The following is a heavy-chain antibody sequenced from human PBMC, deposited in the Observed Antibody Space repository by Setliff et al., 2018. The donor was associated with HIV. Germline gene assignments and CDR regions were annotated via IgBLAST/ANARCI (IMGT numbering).Heavy chain of an antibody. J-gene: IGHJ5*02. CDR1: GFTFTDAW. CDR2: IKSKSDGGTT. CDR3: ATIEKKNGFRCLDP. D-gene: IGHD2-8*01. Sequence: PGESLTLSCAVSGFTGFTFTDAWMAWVRKAPGKGLEWVGRIKSKSDGGTTDYGATVKGRFIISRDDSQNTVFLQMNSLKSEDSAIYYCATIEKKNGFRCLDPWGQGTVVTVSS. V-gene: IGHV3-15*01.